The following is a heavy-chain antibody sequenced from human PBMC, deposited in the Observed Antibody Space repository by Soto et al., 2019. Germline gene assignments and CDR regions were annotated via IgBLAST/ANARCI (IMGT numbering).Heavy chain of an antibody. V-gene: IGHV4-39*01. J-gene: IGHJ6*03. CDR1: GGSISSSSYY. Sequence: SETLSLTCTVSGGSISSSSYYWGWIRQPPGKGLEWIGSIYYSGSTYYNPSLKSQVTISVDTSKNQFSLKLSSVTAADTAVYYCARHLPGGELLPKFLVSVGYMDVWGKGTTVTVSS. CDR2: IYYSGST. D-gene: IGHD1-26*01. CDR3: ARHLPGGELLPKFLVSVGYMDV.